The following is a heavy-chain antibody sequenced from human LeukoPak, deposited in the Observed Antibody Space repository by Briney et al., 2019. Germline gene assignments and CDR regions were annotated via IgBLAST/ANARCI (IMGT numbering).Heavy chain of an antibody. CDR2: INSDGSSI. CDR1: GFTFSSHW. D-gene: IGHD4-17*01. J-gene: IGHJ5*02. Sequence: GGSLRLSCAASGFTFSSHWMHWVRQAPGKGLVWVSRINSDGSSISYADSVKGRFTISRDNAKNTLYLQMNSLRAEDTALYYCAKGTIYGDYSGNWFDPWGQGTLVTVSS. CDR3: AKGTIYGDYSGNWFDP. V-gene: IGHV3-74*01.